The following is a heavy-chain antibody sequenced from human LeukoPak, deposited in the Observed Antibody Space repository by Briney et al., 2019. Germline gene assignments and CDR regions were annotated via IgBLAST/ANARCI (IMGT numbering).Heavy chain of an antibody. J-gene: IGHJ3*01. D-gene: IGHD4-17*01. Sequence: GGSLRLSCAASGFTFSNYAMTWVRLAPGKGLEWVSSIRGSGGGTSYADSVKGRFTMYRDNSRDTLYLQMNNLRAEDTAVYYCGRDPNGDYIGAFDFWGQGTLVTVSS. CDR1: GFTFSNYA. V-gene: IGHV3-23*01. CDR3: GRDPNGDYIGAFDF. CDR2: IRGSGGGT.